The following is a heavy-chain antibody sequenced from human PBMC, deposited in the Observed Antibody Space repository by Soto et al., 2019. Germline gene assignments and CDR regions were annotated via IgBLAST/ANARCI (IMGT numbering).Heavy chain of an antibody. V-gene: IGHV1-3*01. J-gene: IGHJ5*02. D-gene: IGHD2-15*01. Sequence: GASVKVSCKASGYTFTRYTMNWVRQAPGQRLEWMGWIKPDNGNTKSPKKYQDRVIITRETTASTAHMDLSSLRYEDTAVYYCERGIATGQCDPWGQGTLVTVSS. CDR1: GYTFTRYT. CDR3: ERGIATGQCDP. CDR2: IKPDNGNT.